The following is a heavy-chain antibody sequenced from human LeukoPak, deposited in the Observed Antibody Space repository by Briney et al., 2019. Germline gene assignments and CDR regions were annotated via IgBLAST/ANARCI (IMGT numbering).Heavy chain of an antibody. Sequence: SETLSLTCTVSGVXISSYYWSWIRQPPGKGLEWIGNIYYSGSTKYNPPLKSRVTISVDTSKNHFSLKLSSVTAADTAVYYCARHGNYYDSSGYNYYFDYWGQGTLGTVSS. CDR2: IYYSGST. V-gene: IGHV4-59*08. CDR3: ARHGNYYDSSGYNYYFDY. J-gene: IGHJ4*02. CDR1: GVXISSYY. D-gene: IGHD3-22*01.